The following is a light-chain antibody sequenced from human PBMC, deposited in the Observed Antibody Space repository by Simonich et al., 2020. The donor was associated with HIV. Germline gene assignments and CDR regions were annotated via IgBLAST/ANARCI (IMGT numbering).Light chain of an antibody. V-gene: IGKV4-1*01. CDR3: QQFHSTMYP. CDR1: QSVLYSSNNKNY. Sequence: DIVMTQSPDSLAVSLGERATIHCKSSQSVLYSSNNKNYLAWYQKKPGQPPKLLIYWASTRESGVPDRISGSGSGADFTLTISSLQAEDVAVYYCQQFHSTMYPCGQGTKLEIK. CDR2: WAS. J-gene: IGKJ2*01.